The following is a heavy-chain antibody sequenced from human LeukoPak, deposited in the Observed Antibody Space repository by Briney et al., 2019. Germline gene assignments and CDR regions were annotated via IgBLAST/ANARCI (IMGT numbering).Heavy chain of an antibody. V-gene: IGHV3-30*02. J-gene: IGHJ4*02. Sequence: GGSLRLSCAASGFTFSSYGMHWVRQAPGKGLEWVAFIRYDGSNKYYADSVKGRFTISRDNSKNTLYLQMNSLRAEDTAVYYCAKDATYYYDSSGYYHPFDYWGQGTLVTVSS. CDR3: AKDATYYYDSSGYYHPFDY. CDR1: GFTFSSYG. D-gene: IGHD3-22*01. CDR2: IRYDGSNK.